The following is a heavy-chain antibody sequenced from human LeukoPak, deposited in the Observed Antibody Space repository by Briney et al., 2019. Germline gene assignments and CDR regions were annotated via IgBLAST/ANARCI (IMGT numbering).Heavy chain of an antibody. CDR1: GGSISSSSW. V-gene: IGHV4-4*02. J-gene: IGHJ4*02. CDR2: VYHSGST. Sequence: SETLSLTCAVSGGSISSSSWWSWVRQPPGKGLEWIGEVYHSGSTNYNPSLKGRVTISVDKTKKQFSLKLSSVAAADAALYYCARREYYGDYDNSWGQGTLVTVSS. D-gene: IGHD4-17*01. CDR3: ARREYYGDYDNS.